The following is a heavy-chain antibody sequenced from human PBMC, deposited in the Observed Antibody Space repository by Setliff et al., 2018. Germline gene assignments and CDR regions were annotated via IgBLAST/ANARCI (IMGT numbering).Heavy chain of an antibody. CDR2: ISVYNGNT. V-gene: IGHV1-18*01. CDR1: GYTFTRNG. D-gene: IGHD3-22*01. Sequence: ASVKVSCKASGYTFTRNGINWVRQDPGQGLEWMGWISVYNGNTHYAQKFQGRVTMTTDTSTTTAYMDLRSLRSDDTAVYYCASSVDYYDRSGYPYAMDVWGQGTTVTVSS. CDR3: ASSVDYYDRSGYPYAMDV. J-gene: IGHJ6*02.